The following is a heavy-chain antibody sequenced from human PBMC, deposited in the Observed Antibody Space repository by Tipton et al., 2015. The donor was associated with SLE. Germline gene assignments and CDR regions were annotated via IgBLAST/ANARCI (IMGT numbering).Heavy chain of an antibody. D-gene: IGHD6-6*01. Sequence: GSLRLSCAASGFTFSSYAMNWVRQAPGKGPEWVSRISGSGGSTYYADSVKGRFTISRDNSKNTLYLQMNSLRAEDTAVYYCAKGEQLVLYFDYWGQGTLVTVSS. CDR3: AKGEQLVLYFDY. V-gene: IGHV3-23*01. J-gene: IGHJ4*02. CDR1: GFTFSSYA. CDR2: ISGSGGST.